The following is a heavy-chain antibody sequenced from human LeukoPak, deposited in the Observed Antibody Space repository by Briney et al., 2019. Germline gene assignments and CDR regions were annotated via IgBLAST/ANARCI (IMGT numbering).Heavy chain of an antibody. J-gene: IGHJ4*02. V-gene: IGHV3-30-3*01. CDR1: GFTFSSYA. CDR2: ISYDGSNK. Sequence: PGGSLRLSCAASGFTFSSYAMHWVRQAPGKGLEWVAVISYDGSNKYYVDSVKGRFTISRDNSKNTLYLQMNSLRAEDTAVYYCAREWGPTPYYYDSSGPISPAGYWGQGTLVTVSS. D-gene: IGHD3-22*01. CDR3: AREWGPTPYYYDSSGPISPAGY.